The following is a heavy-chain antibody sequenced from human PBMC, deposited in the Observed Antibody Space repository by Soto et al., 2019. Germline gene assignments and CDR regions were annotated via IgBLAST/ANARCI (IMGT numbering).Heavy chain of an antibody. CDR3: ARVVIDCSSTSCYKHYYYYMDV. CDR1: GGSISSGGYY. CDR2: IYYSGST. Sequence: SETLSLTCTVSGGSISSGGYYWSWIRQHPGKGLEWIGYIYYSGSTYYNPSLKSRVTISVDTSKNQFSLKLSSVTAADTAVYYCARVVIDCSSTSCYKHYYYYMDVWGKGTTVTVSS. J-gene: IGHJ6*03. V-gene: IGHV4-31*03. D-gene: IGHD2-2*02.